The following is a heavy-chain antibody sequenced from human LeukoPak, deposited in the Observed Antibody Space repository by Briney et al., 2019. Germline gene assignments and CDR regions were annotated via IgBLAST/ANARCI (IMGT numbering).Heavy chain of an antibody. CDR3: ATLSDDYYYMDV. Sequence: ASVKVSCKVSGYTLTELSMHWVRQAPGKGLEWMGGFDPEDGETIYAQKFQGRVTMTEDTSTDTAYMELSSLRSEDTAVYYCATLSDDYYYMDVWGQGTLVTVSS. CDR2: FDPEDGET. V-gene: IGHV1-24*01. J-gene: IGHJ6*03. CDR1: GYTLTELS.